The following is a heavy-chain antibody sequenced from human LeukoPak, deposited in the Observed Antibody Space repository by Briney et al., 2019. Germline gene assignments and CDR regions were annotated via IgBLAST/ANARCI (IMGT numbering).Heavy chain of an antibody. CDR3: ARSRYYYDSSGYYYYFDY. Sequence: KSSETLSLTCAVYGGSFSGYYWSWIRQPPGKGLEWIGEINHSGSTNYNPSLKSRVTISVDTSKNQFSLKLSSVTAADTAVYYCARSRYYYDSSGYYYYFDYWGQGTLVTVSS. D-gene: IGHD3-22*01. CDR2: INHSGST. J-gene: IGHJ4*02. CDR1: GGSFSGYY. V-gene: IGHV4-34*01.